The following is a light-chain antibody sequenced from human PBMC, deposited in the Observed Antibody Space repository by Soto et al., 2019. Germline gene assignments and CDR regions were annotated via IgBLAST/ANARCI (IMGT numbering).Light chain of an antibody. V-gene: IGLV2-11*01. CDR2: DVS. J-gene: IGLJ1*01. Sequence: QSALTQPRSVSGSPGQSVTISCTGTSSDVGGYNYVSWYQQHPGKAPKLMIYDVSKWPSGVPDRFSGSKSGNTASLTISGLQAEDEADYYCCSYAGNYRVFGTGTKLTVL. CDR3: CSYAGNYRV. CDR1: SSDVGGYNY.